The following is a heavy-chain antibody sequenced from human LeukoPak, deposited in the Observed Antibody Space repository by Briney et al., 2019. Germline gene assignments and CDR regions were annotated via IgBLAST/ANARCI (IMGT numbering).Heavy chain of an antibody. J-gene: IGHJ6*02. D-gene: IGHD2-2*01. CDR2: INPNSGGT. CDR1: GYTFTGYY. CDR3: ARDLGYCSSTSCYGSYYYGMDV. V-gene: IGHV1-2*02. Sequence: ASVKVSCKASGYTFTGYYMHWVRQAPGQGLEWMGWINPNSGGTNYAQKFQGRVTMTRDTSISTAYMELSRLRSDDTAVYYCARDLGYCSSTSCYGSYYYGMDVWGQGTTVTVS.